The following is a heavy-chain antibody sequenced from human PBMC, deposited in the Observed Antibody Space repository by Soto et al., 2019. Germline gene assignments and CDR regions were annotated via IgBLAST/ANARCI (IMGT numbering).Heavy chain of an antibody. CDR2: ISGSGGST. CDR3: ENATDICSMGYYGMDV. CDR1: GFTFSSYA. J-gene: IGHJ6*02. D-gene: IGHD3-9*01. Sequence: GGSLRLSCAASGFTFSSYAMSWVRQAPGKGLEWVSAISGSGGSTYYADSVKGRLTISRDNSKNTLYLQMNSLRAEDTAVYYCENATDICSMGYYGMDVWGQGTTVTVSS. V-gene: IGHV3-23*01.